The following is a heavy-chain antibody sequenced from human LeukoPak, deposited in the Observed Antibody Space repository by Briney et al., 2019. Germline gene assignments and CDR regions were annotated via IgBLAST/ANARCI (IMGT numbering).Heavy chain of an antibody. CDR1: GFTFSSYW. Sequence: GGSLRLSCAASGFTFSSYWMTWVRQAPGKGLEWVANIKQDGSAKYYVDSLRGRFSISRDNVKNSLFLQMNSLSDDDTAVYYCARCPYDSTGYYSVPSHLNYWGQGTLVTVSS. CDR2: IKQDGSAK. J-gene: IGHJ4*02. V-gene: IGHV3-7*01. CDR3: ARCPYDSTGYYSVPSHLNY. D-gene: IGHD3-22*01.